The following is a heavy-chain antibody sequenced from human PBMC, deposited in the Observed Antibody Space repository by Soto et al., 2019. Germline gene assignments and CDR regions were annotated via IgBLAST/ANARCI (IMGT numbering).Heavy chain of an antibody. CDR1: GFSLSTSGMR. CDR2: IDWDDDK. D-gene: IGHD3-22*01. Sequence: SGPKMANPTQTLTLTCTFSGFSLSTSGMRVSWIRQPPGKALEWLALIDWDDDKYYSTSLKTRLTISKDTSKNQVVLTMTNMDPVDTATYYCARGGVDYDDSSGYYSPFDYWGQGTLVTVSS. J-gene: IGHJ4*02. V-gene: IGHV2-70*01. CDR3: ARGGVDYDDSSGYYSPFDY.